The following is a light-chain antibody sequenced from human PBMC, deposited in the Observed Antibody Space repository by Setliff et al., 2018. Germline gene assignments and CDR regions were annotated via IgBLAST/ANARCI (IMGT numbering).Light chain of an antibody. J-gene: IGLJ1*01. Sequence: SGSPGQSLTISCTGTSNDVGAYNYVSWYQQHPGKAPKLMIYEVTKRPSGVPDRFSGSKSGNTASLTVSGLQGEDEADYYCSSYASSINPYVFGTGTKVTVL. CDR3: SSYASSINPYV. CDR1: SNDVGAYNY. V-gene: IGLV2-8*01. CDR2: EVT.